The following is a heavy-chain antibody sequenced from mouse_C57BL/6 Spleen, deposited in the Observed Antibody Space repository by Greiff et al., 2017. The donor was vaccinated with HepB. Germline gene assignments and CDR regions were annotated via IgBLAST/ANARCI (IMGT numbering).Heavy chain of an antibody. CDR2: IYPGSGNT. J-gene: IGHJ2*01. CDR3: ARNYGSRGGYFDY. CDR1: GYSFTSYY. Sequence: QVQLQQSGPELVKPGASVKISCKASGYSFTSYYIHWVKQRPGQGLEWIGWIYPGSGNTKYNEKFKGKATLTADTSSSTAYMQLSSLTSEDSAVYYCARNYGSRGGYFDYWGQGTTLTVSS. D-gene: IGHD1-1*01. V-gene: IGHV1-66*01.